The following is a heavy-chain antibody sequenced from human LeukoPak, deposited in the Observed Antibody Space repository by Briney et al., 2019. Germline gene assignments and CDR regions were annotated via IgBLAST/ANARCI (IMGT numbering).Heavy chain of an antibody. D-gene: IGHD3-22*01. Sequence: SVNVSCTASGGTFSSYAIRWVRQAPGQGLAWMGRIIPILGIANYAQKFQGRVTITADKSTSTAYMELSSLRSEDTAVYYCARVQYYYDSSGYYFDYWGQGTLVTVSS. CDR3: ARVQYYYDSSGYYFDY. CDR2: IIPILGIA. V-gene: IGHV1-69*04. J-gene: IGHJ4*02. CDR1: GGTFSSYA.